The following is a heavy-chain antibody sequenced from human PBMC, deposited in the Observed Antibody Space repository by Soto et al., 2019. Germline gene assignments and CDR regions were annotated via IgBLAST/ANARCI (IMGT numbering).Heavy chain of an antibody. CDR2: IYYSGST. CDR1: GGSISSSSYY. Sequence: SETLSLTCTVSGGSISSSSYYWGWIRQPPGKGLEWIGSIYYSGSTYYNLSLKSRVTISVNTSKNQFSLKPSSVTAADTAVYYCARPRDGYNPYFDYWGQGTLVTVSS. D-gene: IGHD5-12*01. V-gene: IGHV4-39*01. CDR3: ARPRDGYNPYFDY. J-gene: IGHJ4*02.